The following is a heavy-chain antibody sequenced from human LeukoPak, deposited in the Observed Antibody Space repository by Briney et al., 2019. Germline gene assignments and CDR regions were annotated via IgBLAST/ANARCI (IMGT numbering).Heavy chain of an antibody. CDR1: GGSISNYY. Sequence: PSETLSLTCTVSGGSISNYYRSWIRQPPGKGLEWIGYIYYSGSTYYNPSLRSRVTISVDTSKNQFSLNLNSVTAADTAVYYCARALSGTYGLFQHWGQGTLSTVSS. CDR2: IYYSGST. CDR3: ARALSGTYGLFQH. J-gene: IGHJ1*01. V-gene: IGHV4-59*01. D-gene: IGHD1-26*01.